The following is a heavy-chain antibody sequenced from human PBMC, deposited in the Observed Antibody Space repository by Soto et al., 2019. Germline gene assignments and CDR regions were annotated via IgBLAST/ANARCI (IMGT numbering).Heavy chain of an antibody. J-gene: IGHJ5*02. CDR2: IYTSGST. Sequence: SETLSLTCTVSSGSISSYYWSWIRQPAGKGLEWIGRIYTSGSTNYNSSLKSRVTMSVDTSKNQFSLKLSSVTAADTAVYYCARGNCSGGSCYSRWFDPWGQGTLVTVSS. V-gene: IGHV4-4*07. D-gene: IGHD2-15*01. CDR3: ARGNCSGGSCYSRWFDP. CDR1: SGSISSYY.